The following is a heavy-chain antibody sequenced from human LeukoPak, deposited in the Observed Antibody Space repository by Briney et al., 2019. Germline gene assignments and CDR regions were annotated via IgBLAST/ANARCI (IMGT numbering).Heavy chain of an antibody. CDR1: GFTFSSYA. J-gene: IGHJ4*02. CDR2: ISYDGSNK. V-gene: IGHV3-30*04. CDR3: ARALNPDFNTRGPLGY. D-gene: IGHD1-14*01. Sequence: PGGSLRLSRVASGFTFSSYAMHWARQVPGKGPEWVAVISYDGSNKYYVDSVQGRFTISRDNSKNTLYVQMNSLRAEDAAVYYCARALNPDFNTRGPLGYWGQGTLVTVSS.